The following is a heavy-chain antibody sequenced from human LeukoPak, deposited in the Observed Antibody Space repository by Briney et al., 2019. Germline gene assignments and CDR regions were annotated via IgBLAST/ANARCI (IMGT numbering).Heavy chain of an antibody. CDR1: GGSFSGYY. D-gene: IGHD2-2*01. CDR2: VNHSGST. V-gene: IGHV4-34*01. J-gene: IGHJ5*02. Sequence: GSLRLSCAVYGGSFSGYYWSWIRQPPGKGLEWIGDVNHSGSTNYNPSLKSRVTISVDTSKNQFSLKLSSMTAADTAVYHCARVLSIVVVPGATFWFDPWGQGTLVTVSS. CDR3: ARVLSIVVVPGATFWFDP.